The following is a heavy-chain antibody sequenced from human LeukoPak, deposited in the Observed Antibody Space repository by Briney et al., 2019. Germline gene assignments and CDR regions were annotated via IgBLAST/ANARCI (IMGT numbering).Heavy chain of an antibody. CDR2: INPNSGGT. CDR3: ARGGAIDYGDYLDWFDP. Sequence: ASVKVSCKASGYTFTSYGISWVRQAPGQGLEWMGRINPNSGGTNYAQKFQGRVTMTRDTSISTAYMELSRLRSDDTAVYYCARGGAIDYGDYLDWFDPWGQGTLVTVSS. V-gene: IGHV1-2*06. J-gene: IGHJ5*02. D-gene: IGHD4-17*01. CDR1: GYTFTSYG.